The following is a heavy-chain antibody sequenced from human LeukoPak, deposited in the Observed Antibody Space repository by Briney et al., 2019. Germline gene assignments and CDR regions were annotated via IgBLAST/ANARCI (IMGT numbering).Heavy chain of an antibody. CDR2: IWSDGSNK. V-gene: IGHV3-33*01. CDR3: ARDQGLIAVAGLGIDY. J-gene: IGHJ4*02. Sequence: VGSLRLSCAASGFTFSSYGMHWVRQAPGKGLEWGAVIWSDGSNKYYADSVKGRFTISRDNSKNTLYLQMNSLRAEDTDVYYCARDQGLIAVAGLGIDYWGQGTLVTVSS. CDR1: GFTFSSYG. D-gene: IGHD6-19*01.